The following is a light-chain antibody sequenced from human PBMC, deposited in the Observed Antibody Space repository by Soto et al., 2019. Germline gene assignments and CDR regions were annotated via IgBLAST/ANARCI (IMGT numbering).Light chain of an antibody. J-gene: IGKJ5*01. Sequence: EIVLTQSPGTLSLSPVERATLPCRASQFVSSNLAWYQQKPGQAPRLLIYGASTRATGIPARFSGSGSGTEFTLTISNLQSEDFAVYFCQQYHNWPPITFGQGTRLEIK. V-gene: IGKV3D-15*01. CDR2: GAS. CDR3: QQYHNWPPIT. CDR1: QFVSSN.